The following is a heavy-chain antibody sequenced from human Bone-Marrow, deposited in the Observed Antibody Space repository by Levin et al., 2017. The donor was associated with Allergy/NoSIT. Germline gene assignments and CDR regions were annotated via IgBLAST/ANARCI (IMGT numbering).Heavy chain of an antibody. Sequence: PGGSLRLSCAASGFTFSSYEMNWVRQAPGKGLEWVSYISSSGSTIYYADSVKGRFTISRDNAKNSLYLQMNSLRAEDTAVYYCAGRWLRGKQQLEYYYGMDVWGQGTTVTVSS. CDR1: GFTFSSYE. D-gene: IGHD6-13*01. V-gene: IGHV3-48*03. J-gene: IGHJ6*02. CDR3: AGRWLRGKQQLEYYYGMDV. CDR2: ISSSGSTI.